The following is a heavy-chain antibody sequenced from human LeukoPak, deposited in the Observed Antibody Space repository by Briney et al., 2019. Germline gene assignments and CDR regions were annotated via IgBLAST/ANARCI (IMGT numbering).Heavy chain of an antibody. J-gene: IGHJ4*02. CDR1: GFTFSNYE. D-gene: IGHD2-15*01. CDR3: AKDGRYCSGGSCATTFDY. Sequence: GGSLRLSCAASGFTFSNYEMNWVRQAPGKGLEWVSYISNSGSTIYYADSVKGRFTISRDNSKNTLYLQMNSLRAEDTAVYYCAKDGRYCSGGSCATTFDYWGQGTLVTVSS. CDR2: ISNSGSTI. V-gene: IGHV3-48*03.